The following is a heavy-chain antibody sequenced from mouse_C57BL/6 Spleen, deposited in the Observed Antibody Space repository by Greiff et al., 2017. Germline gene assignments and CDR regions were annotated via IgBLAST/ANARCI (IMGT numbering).Heavy chain of an antibody. CDR3: TRTTVAYWYFDV. CDR1: GYTFTDYE. CDR2: IDPETGGT. Sequence: VQLQQSGAELVRPGASVTLSCKASGYTFTDYEMHWVKQTPVHGLEWIGAIDPETGGTAYNQKFKGKAILTADKYSSTAYMELRSLTSEDSAVYYCTRTTVAYWYFDVWGTGTTVTVSS. D-gene: IGHD1-1*01. V-gene: IGHV1-15*01. J-gene: IGHJ1*03.